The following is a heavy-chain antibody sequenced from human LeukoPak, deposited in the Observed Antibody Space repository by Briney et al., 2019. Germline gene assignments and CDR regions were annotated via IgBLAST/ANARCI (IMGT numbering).Heavy chain of an antibody. V-gene: IGHV3-23*01. D-gene: IGHD1-26*01. CDR3: AKLLVGNDYFHH. J-gene: IGHJ4*02. Sequence: GGSLRLSCAASGFTFNTYAMTWVRQAPGKGLEWVAVVSGSGGDTKYADSVKGRLTISRDNSRSTLYLQMGSLRPEDTATYYCAKLLVGNDYFHHWGQGTLVTVSS. CDR2: VSGSGGDT. CDR1: GFTFNTYA.